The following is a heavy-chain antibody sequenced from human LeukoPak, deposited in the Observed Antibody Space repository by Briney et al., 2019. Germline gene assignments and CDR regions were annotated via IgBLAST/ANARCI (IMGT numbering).Heavy chain of an antibody. D-gene: IGHD6-6*01. V-gene: IGHV4-39*07. J-gene: IGHJ6*02. CDR1: GGSISSSSYY. Sequence: SETLSLTCTVSGGSISSSSYYWGWIRQPPGKGLEWIGSIYYSGSTYYNPSLKSRVTISVDTSKNQFSLKLSSVTAADTAVYYCARVGSPSPPYYYYYGMDVWGQGTTVTVSS. CDR3: ARVGSPSPPYYYYYGMDV. CDR2: IYYSGST.